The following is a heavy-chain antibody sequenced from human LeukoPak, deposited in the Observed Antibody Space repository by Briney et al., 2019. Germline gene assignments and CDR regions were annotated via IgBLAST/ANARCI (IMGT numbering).Heavy chain of an antibody. CDR2: IYYSGST. D-gene: IGHD6-13*01. Sequence: SETLSLTCTVSGGSISSYYWSWIRQPPGKGLEWIGYIYYSGSTNYNPSLKSRVTISVDTSKNQFSLKLSSVTAADTAVYYCARDLSLRQLAPSGFDPWGQGTLVTVSS. CDR1: GGSISSYY. J-gene: IGHJ5*02. V-gene: IGHV4-59*01. CDR3: ARDLSLRQLAPSGFDP.